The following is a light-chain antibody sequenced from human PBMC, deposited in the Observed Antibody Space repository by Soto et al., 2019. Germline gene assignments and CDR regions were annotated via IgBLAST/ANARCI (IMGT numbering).Light chain of an antibody. J-gene: IGKJ5*01. CDR1: QNIRNW. Sequence: DIQMTPSPSTLSASVVDSVTITCRASQNIRNWLAWYQQKPGKAPNPLIYGASSLKSGVPARFSGSGSGTEFTLTISSLQPDDFATYYCQQYNTYSTFGQGTRLEIK. CDR3: QQYNTYST. V-gene: IGKV1-5*01. CDR2: GAS.